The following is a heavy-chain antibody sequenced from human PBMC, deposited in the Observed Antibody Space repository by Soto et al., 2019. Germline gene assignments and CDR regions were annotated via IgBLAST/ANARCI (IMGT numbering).Heavy chain of an antibody. V-gene: IGHV3-30*18. CDR3: AKAQRNELAYSSGWSRTFDY. Sequence: GGSLRLSCAASGFTFSSHGMHWVRQAPGKGLEWVAVISYDGSNKYYADSVKGRFTISRDNSKNTLYLQMNSLRVEDTAVYYCAKAQRNELAYSSGWSRTFDYWGPGTLVTVSS. CDR1: GFTFSSHG. J-gene: IGHJ4*02. CDR2: ISYDGSNK. D-gene: IGHD6-19*01.